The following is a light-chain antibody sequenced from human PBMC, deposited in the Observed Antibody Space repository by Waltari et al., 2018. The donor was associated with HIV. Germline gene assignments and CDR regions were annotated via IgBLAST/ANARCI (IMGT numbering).Light chain of an antibody. CDR1: SSNIGAGYD. CDR2: GHS. V-gene: IGLV1-40*01. CDR3: QSYDSSLSGSV. J-gene: IGLJ2*01. Sequence: QSVLTQPPSVSGAPGQRVTISCTGSSSNIGAGYDVHWYQHLPGTAPKLLICGHSVRPSWVPDRVSGSKSGTSASLAITGLQAEDEADYYCQSYDSSLSGSVFGGGTKLTVL.